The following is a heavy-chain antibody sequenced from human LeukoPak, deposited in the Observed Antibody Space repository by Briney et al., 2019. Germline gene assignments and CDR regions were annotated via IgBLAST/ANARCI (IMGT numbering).Heavy chain of an antibody. CDR2: ISYDGSNK. D-gene: IGHD6-13*01. V-gene: IGHV3-30*18. Sequence: GGSLRLSCAASGFTFSSYGMHWVRQAPGKGLEWVAVISYDGSNKYYADSVKGRFTISRDNSKNTLYLQMNSLRAEDTAVYYCVKHKYSSSWYGLDYWGQGTLVTVSS. CDR1: GFTFSSYG. J-gene: IGHJ4*02. CDR3: VKHKYSSSWYGLDY.